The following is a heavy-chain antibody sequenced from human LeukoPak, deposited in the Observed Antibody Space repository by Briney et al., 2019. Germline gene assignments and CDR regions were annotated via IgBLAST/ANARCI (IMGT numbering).Heavy chain of an antibody. CDR3: ARLSIVGATNFDY. CDR1: GASITSYY. Sequence: ASETLSLTCTVSGASITSYYWSWIRQPPGKGLEWVGYIYYSGSTTYKPSLKRRVTISVDTSKNQFSLKLSSVTAADTAVYYCARLSIVGATNFDYWGQGTLVTVSS. V-gene: IGHV4-59*08. CDR2: IYYSGST. J-gene: IGHJ4*02. D-gene: IGHD1-26*01.